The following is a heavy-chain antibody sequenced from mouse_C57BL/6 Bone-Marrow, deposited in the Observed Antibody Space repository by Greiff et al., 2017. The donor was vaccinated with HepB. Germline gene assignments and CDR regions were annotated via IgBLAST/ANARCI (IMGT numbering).Heavy chain of an antibody. J-gene: IGHJ3*01. D-gene: IGHD2-1*01. CDR3: ARRWFYGNYVGGFAY. CDR1: GYTFTSYW. Sequence: QVQLQQPGAELVRPGSSVKLSCKASGYTFTSYWMHWVKQRPIQGLEWIGNIDPSDSETHYNQKFTYKATLTVDKSSSTAYMQLSSLTSEDSAVYYCARRWFYGNYVGGFAYWGQGTLVTVSA. CDR2: IDPSDSET. V-gene: IGHV1-52*01.